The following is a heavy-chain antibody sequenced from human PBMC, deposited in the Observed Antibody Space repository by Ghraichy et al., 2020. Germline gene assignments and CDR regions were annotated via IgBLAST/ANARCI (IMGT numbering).Heavy chain of an antibody. CDR2: IYPGDSDS. CDR3: ARHHGFGESNY. Sequence: GESLNISCKASGYSFTNYWIGWVRQMPGKCLEWMGIIYPGDSDSRYSPSFQGQVTISADTPISTAYLQWSSLTASDTAVYYCARHHGFGESNYWGQGPLVIVSS. V-gene: IGHV5-51*01. J-gene: IGHJ4*02. CDR1: GYSFTNYW. D-gene: IGHD3-10*01.